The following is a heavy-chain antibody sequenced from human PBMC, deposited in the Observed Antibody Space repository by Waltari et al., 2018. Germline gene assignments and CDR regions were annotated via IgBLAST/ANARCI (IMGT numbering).Heavy chain of an antibody. CDR1: GSSISNNY. Sequence: QVQLQESGPGLVKPSETLSLTCTVSGSSISNNYWNWIRQPAGKGLEWIGRIYASGTTNYNPSLRSRVSVSVDTSKNPFSLNLTSVTAADSAVYYCARGLAFDSWSQGSLVTVSS. D-gene: IGHD3-9*01. V-gene: IGHV4-4*07. CDR3: ARGLAFDS. CDR2: IYASGTT. J-gene: IGHJ4*02.